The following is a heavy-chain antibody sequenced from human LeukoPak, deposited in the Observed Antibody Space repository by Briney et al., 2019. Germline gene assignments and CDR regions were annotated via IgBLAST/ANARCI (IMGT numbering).Heavy chain of an antibody. CDR2: INPNSGGT. D-gene: IGHD6-19*01. J-gene: IGHJ4*02. Sequence: ASVTVSCKASGYTFTGYYMHWVRQAPGQGLEWMGWINPNSGGTSYAQKFQGRVTMTRDTSISTAYMDLTSLRFHDTPMYYCTRRGFCSGREVDSWGQRTLVRVSS. CDR1: GYTFTGYY. V-gene: IGHV1-2*02. CDR3: TRRGFCSGREVDS.